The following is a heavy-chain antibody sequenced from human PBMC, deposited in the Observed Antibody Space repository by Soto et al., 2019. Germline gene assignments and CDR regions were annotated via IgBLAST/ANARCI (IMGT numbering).Heavy chain of an antibody. Sequence: EVQLLESGGGLVQPGGSLRLSCAASGFTFSSYAMSWVRQAPGKGLEWVSAISGSGGSTYYADSVKGRFTISRDNSKNTLYLQMNSLRAEDTAVYYCAKDFEYSRSSPPGGWFDPWGQGTLVTVYS. J-gene: IGHJ5*02. V-gene: IGHV3-23*01. D-gene: IGHD6-6*01. CDR1: GFTFSSYA. CDR3: AKDFEYSRSSPPGGWFDP. CDR2: ISGSGGST.